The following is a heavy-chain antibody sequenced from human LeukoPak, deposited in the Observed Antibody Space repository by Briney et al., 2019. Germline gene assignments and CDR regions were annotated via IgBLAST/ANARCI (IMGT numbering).Heavy chain of an antibody. J-gene: IGHJ3*02. CDR1: GGSLSSGDYY. CDR2: IYYSGST. D-gene: IGHD3-10*01. V-gene: IGHV4-30-4*01. Sequence: PSETLSVTCTVSGGSLSSGDYYWRWIRQPPGKGLEWIVYIYYSGSTYYNPSLKSRVTISVDTSKNQFSLKLSSVTAADTAVYYCARVGDYYGSGSYAFDIWGQGTMVTVSS. CDR3: ARVGDYYGSGSYAFDI.